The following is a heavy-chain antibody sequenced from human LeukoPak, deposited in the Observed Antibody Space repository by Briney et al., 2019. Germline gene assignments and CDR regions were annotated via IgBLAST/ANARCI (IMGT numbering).Heavy chain of an antibody. V-gene: IGHV3-23*01. CDR2: ITTSDGNT. Sequence: PGGSLRLSCAASGFTFSSYTMSWVRQAPGEGLEWVSTITTSDGNTYYADSVKGRFTVSRDDAKSTLYLQVNSLRAEDTAVYFCARGGSDTAMAHDYWGQGTLVTVSS. J-gene: IGHJ4*02. CDR3: ARGGSDTAMAHDY. D-gene: IGHD5-18*01. CDR1: GFTFSSYT.